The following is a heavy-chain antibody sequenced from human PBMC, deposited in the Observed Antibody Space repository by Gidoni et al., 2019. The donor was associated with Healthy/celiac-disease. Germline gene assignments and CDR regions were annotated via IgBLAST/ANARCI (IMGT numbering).Heavy chain of an antibody. Sequence: QVQLQESGPGLVKPSETLSLTCTVSGGSISSYYWSWIRQPTGKGLEWIGYIYYSGSTNYNPSLKSRVTISVDTSKNQFSLKLSSVTAADTAVYYCARGPAAVTKDAFDIWGQGTMVTVSS. D-gene: IGHD6-13*01. V-gene: IGHV4-59*01. J-gene: IGHJ3*02. CDR2: IYYSGST. CDR3: ARGPAAVTKDAFDI. CDR1: GGSISSYY.